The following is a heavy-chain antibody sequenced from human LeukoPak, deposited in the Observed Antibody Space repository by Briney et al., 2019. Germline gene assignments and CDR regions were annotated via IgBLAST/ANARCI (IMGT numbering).Heavy chain of an antibody. D-gene: IGHD3-16*02. CDR1: GGSIRSSSYY. CDR2: INHSGST. J-gene: IGHJ4*02. Sequence: SETLSLTCTVSGGSIRSSSYYWSWIRQPPGKGLEWIGEINHSGSTNYNPSLKSRVTISVDTSKNQFSLKLSSVTAADTAVYYCARRDYVWGSYRQGFDYWGQGTLVTVSS. V-gene: IGHV4-39*07. CDR3: ARRDYVWGSYRQGFDY.